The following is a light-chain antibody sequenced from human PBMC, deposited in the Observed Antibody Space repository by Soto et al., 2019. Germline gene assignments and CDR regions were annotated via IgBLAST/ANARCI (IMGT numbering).Light chain of an antibody. V-gene: IGKV3D-15*01. CDR2: GAS. J-gene: IGKJ5*01. Sequence: ETVITQSTATLSVSPGERATISCRASQSVRTKLAWYQQKPGQAPRLLIYGASSRATGIPARFSGSGSGTEFTLTISSLQSEDSGVYYGQQYNKWPAEITFGQGTRLENK. CDR1: QSVRTK. CDR3: QQYNKWPAEIT.